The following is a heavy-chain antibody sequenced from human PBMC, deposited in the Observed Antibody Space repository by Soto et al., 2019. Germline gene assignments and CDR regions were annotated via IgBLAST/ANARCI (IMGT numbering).Heavy chain of an antibody. CDR1: GVTVSSDAYY. CDR3: ARYRFSGNKWSKFDY. D-gene: IGHD3-16*02. CDR2: IYHTGST. Sequence: PSETLSLTCTVPGVTVSSDAYYWSWIRQHPGKGLEWIGNIYHTGSTYYSPSLKSRVVISLDTSSNQFSLTLTSVTAADTAVYYCARYRFSGNKWSKFDYWGRGTLVTVSS. V-gene: IGHV4-31*03. J-gene: IGHJ4*02.